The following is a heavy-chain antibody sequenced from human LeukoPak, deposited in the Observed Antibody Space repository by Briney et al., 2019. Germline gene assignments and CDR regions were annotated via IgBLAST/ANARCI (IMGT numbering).Heavy chain of an antibody. CDR2: INPNSGGI. J-gene: IGHJ5*02. CDR3: ARSGDDFWSGWFDP. V-gene: IGHV1-2*02. CDR1: GYTFTGYY. Sequence: ASVKVSCKASGYTFTGYYMHWVRQAPGQGLEWMGWINPNSGGINYAQKFQGRVTMTRDTSISTAYMELSRLRSDDTAVYYCARSGDDFWSGWFDPWGQGTLVTVYS. D-gene: IGHD3-3*01.